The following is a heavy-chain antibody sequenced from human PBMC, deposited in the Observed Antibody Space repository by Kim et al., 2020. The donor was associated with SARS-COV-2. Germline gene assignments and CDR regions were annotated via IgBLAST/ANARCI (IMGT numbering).Heavy chain of an antibody. D-gene: IGHD1-1*01. Sequence: GGSLRLSCAASGFTFSSYAMHWVRQAPGKGLEWVAVISYDGSNKYYADSVKGRFTISRDNSKNTLYLQMNSLRAEDTAVYYCARDTTADYWGQGTLVTVSS. J-gene: IGHJ4*02. CDR2: ISYDGSNK. V-gene: IGHV3-30*04. CDR1: GFTFSSYA. CDR3: ARDTTADY.